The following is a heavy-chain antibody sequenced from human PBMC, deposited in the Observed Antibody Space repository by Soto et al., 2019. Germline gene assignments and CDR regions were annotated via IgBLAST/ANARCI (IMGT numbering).Heavy chain of an antibody. V-gene: IGHV3-30*18. CDR1: GFNFSSYG. CDR3: AKDSTPSRYCSGGSCYSAIDP. CDR2: ISYDGSNK. Sequence: PGGSLILSCAASGFNFSSYGMHWVRQAPGKGLEWVAVISYDGSNKYYADSVKGRFTISRDNSKNTLYLQMNSLRAEDTAVYYCAKDSTPSRYCSGGSCYSAIDPRGQGTLVTVSS. J-gene: IGHJ5*02. D-gene: IGHD2-15*01.